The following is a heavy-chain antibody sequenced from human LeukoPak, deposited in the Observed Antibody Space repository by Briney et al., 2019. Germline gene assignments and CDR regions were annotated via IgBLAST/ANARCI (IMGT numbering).Heavy chain of an antibody. CDR3: EGGPGHSKYGASYYYYRDV. J-gene: IGHJ6*03. D-gene: IGHD4-11*01. CDR1: GYTFTTYD. Sequence: ASVRACPSASGYTFTTYDINWVRLATGQGLEWMGWMNPNRGNTGYAQKFQGRVTITRDTSINTAYMELSSLGAEDSAVYYCEGGPGHSKYGASYYYYRDVWGKGTTVTVSS. V-gene: IGHV1-8*03. CDR2: MNPNRGNT.